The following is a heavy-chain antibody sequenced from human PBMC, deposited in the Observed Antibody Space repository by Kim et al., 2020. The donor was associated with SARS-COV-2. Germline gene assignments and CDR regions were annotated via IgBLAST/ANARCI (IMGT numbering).Heavy chain of an antibody. D-gene: IGHD7-27*01. V-gene: IGHV3-7*03. CDR3: ATSTIWAFDH. Sequence: KHYVGSVKGRFTISRDNTKNSLYLQMNGLRSEDTAVYHCATSTIWAFDHWGQGILVTVSS. J-gene: IGHJ4*02. CDR2: K.